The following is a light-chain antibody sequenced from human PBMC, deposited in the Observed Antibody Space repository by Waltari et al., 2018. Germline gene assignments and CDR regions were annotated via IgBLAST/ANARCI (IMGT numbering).Light chain of an antibody. V-gene: IGKV3-15*01. J-gene: IGKJ2*01. CDR2: DAS. CDR1: QSISNK. CDR3: KQYNSWPYT. Sequence: EIVMTQSPATLSVSPGERAILSCRASQSISNKLAWYQQKPGHATLLLIYDASTRSTGIPATFSGSASGTEFTLTISILQSEDFVVYCRKQYNSWPYTFGQGTKVEIK.